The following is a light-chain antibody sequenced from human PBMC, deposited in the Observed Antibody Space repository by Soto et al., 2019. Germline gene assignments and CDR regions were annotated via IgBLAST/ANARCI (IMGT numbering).Light chain of an antibody. CDR2: DVS. CDR1: SSDVGGYNY. J-gene: IGLJ1*01. Sequence: QSVLTQPASVSGSPGQSITISCTGTSSDVGGYNYVSWYQQHPGKAPKLMIYDVSNRPSGVSNHFSGSKSGNTASLTISGLQAEDEADYYCSSYTSSSTFYVFGTGTKSPS. V-gene: IGLV2-14*01. CDR3: SSYTSSSTFYV.